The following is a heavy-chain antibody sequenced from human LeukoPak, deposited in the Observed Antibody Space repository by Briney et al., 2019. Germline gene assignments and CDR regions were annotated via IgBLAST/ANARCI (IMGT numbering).Heavy chain of an antibody. CDR2: IYPGDSDT. CDR3: ARGPAASFNPSNWFDP. Sequence: GESLKISCKGSGYSFTSYWIGWVRQMPGKGLEWMGIIYPGDSDTRYSPSFQGQVTISADKSISTAYLQWSSLKASDTAMYYCARGPAASFNPSNWFDPWGQGTLVTVSS. J-gene: IGHJ5*02. D-gene: IGHD2-2*01. CDR1: GYSFTSYW. V-gene: IGHV5-51*01.